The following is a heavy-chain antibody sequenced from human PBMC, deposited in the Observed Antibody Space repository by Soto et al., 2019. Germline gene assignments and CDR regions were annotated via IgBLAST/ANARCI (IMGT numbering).Heavy chain of an antibody. Sequence: ASVKVSCKASGYTFTSYYMHWVRQAPGQGLEWMGIINPSGGSTSYAQKFQGWVTMTRDTSISTAYMELSRLRSDDTAVYYCARGDIVVVPAAYYYYYGMDVWGQGTTVTVSS. D-gene: IGHD2-2*01. V-gene: IGHV1-46*01. CDR3: ARGDIVVVPAAYYYYYGMDV. J-gene: IGHJ6*02. CDR1: GYTFTSYY. CDR2: INPSGGST.